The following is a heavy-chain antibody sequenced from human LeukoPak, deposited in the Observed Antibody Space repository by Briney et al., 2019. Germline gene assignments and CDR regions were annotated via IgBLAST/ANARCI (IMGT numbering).Heavy chain of an antibody. D-gene: IGHD3-22*01. CDR3: AKVVRKYDSSGYSYAFDF. CDR1: GFTFNKYA. Sequence: PGGSLRLSCAASGFTFNKYAVSWVRQAPGKGLEWVSAISSSGGSTDYADSVKGRFTISRDNSKNTVYLQMNSLRAEDTAVYYCAKVVRKYDSSGYSYAFDFWGQGTMVTVSS. CDR2: ISSSGGST. J-gene: IGHJ3*01. V-gene: IGHV3-23*01.